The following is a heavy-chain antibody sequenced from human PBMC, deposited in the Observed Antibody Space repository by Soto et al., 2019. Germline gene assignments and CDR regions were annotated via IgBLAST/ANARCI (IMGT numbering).Heavy chain of an antibody. D-gene: IGHD2-15*01. CDR1: GDSISSGGYS. CDR3: ARLGGGTNSWFRGSNWFDP. Sequence: QLQLQESGSGLVKPSQTLSLTCAVSGDSISSGGYSWSWIRQPAGKGLEWIGYIYHTGSTYYSPSLKNRVTMSVDRSKNQFSLILNSVTAADTAVYYCARLGGGTNSWFRGSNWFDPWGQGILVIVSS. V-gene: IGHV4-30-2*01. J-gene: IGHJ5*02. CDR2: IYHTGST.